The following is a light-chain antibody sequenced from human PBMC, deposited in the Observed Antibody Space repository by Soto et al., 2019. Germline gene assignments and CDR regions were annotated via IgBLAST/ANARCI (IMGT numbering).Light chain of an antibody. Sequence: QAVVTQPPSASGTPGQRVTISCSGRSSNIGSNTVNWYQHLPGTAPKLLIYNNNQRPSGVPDRFSGSKSGTSASLAISGLQSEDEADYFCAAWDDSLSGPVFGVGTKLTVL. CDR1: SSNIGSNT. CDR2: NNN. V-gene: IGLV1-44*01. CDR3: AAWDDSLSGPV. J-gene: IGLJ3*02.